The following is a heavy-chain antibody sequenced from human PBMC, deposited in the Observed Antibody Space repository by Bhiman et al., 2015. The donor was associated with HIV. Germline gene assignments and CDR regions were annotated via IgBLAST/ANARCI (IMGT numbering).Heavy chain of an antibody. CDR1: GFTFSSYG. Sequence: QVQLVESGGGVVQPGRSLRLSCAASGFTFSSYGMHWVRQAPGKGLEWVAVILYDGSNKYYADSVKGRFTISRDNSKNTLYLQMNSLRAEDTAVYYCAKDQYSGSYVGGGLDYWGQGTLVTVSS. CDR3: AKDQYSGSYVGGGLDY. D-gene: IGHD1-26*01. V-gene: IGHV3-30*18. CDR2: ILYDGSNK. J-gene: IGHJ4*02.